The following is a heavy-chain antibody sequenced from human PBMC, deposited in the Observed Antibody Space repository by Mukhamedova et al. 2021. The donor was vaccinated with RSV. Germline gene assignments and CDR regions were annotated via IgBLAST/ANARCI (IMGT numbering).Heavy chain of an antibody. D-gene: IGHD3-3*01. V-gene: IGHV3-30*18. CDR3: AKATYDFWSGYFDY. CDR2: ISYDGSNK. J-gene: IGHJ4*02. Sequence: GKGLEWVAVISYDGSNKYYADSVKGRFTISRDNSKNTLYLQMNSLRAEDTAVYYCAKATYDFWSGYFDYWGQGTLVTVSS.